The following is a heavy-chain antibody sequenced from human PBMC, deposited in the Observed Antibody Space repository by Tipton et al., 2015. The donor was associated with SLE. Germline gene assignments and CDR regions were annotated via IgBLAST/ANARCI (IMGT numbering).Heavy chain of an antibody. CDR3: ARDGGAAAESYNYYMDV. V-gene: IGHV4-59*01. Sequence: TLSLTCTVSGGSIFSYYWSWIRQPPGKGLEWIGYIYFSGSTNYNPSLRSRVTMPIDTSNNQFSLKLSSVTAADTAVYFCARDGGAAAESYNYYMDVWGRGTTVTVSS. CDR1: GGSIFSYY. J-gene: IGHJ6*03. CDR2: IYFSGST. D-gene: IGHD6-13*01.